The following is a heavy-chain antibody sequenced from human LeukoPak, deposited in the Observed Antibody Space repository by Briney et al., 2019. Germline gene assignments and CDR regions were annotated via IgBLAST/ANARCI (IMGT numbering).Heavy chain of an antibody. V-gene: IGHV1-2*02. D-gene: IGHD3-16*02. CDR1: GYNFTYYY. CDR2: ISPHTGVT. CDR3: ARDVYVVVIPPDNWFDS. Sequence: ASVKVSCKASGYNFTYYYMHWVRQAPGQGREWMGWISPHTGVTHYAQRFQGRVTMTRDTSVSTVYMEMTRLRSDDTAVYFCARDVYVVVIPPDNWFDSWGQGTLVTVSP. J-gene: IGHJ5*01.